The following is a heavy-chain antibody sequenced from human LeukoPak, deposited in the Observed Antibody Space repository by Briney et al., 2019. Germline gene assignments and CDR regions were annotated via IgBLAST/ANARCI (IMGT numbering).Heavy chain of an antibody. CDR1: GFTFGEYA. D-gene: IGHD2-15*01. V-gene: IGHV3-49*04. J-gene: IGHJ4*02. CDR2: IRSKPHSGTT. Sequence: GGSLRLSCTTSGFTFGEYAMSWVRQAPGKGLEWVGFIRSKPHSGTTEYAASVKGRFTISRDDSKSIAYLQMNSLKTEDTAVYYCTTGIKTADHWGQGTLVTVSS. CDR3: TTGIKTADH.